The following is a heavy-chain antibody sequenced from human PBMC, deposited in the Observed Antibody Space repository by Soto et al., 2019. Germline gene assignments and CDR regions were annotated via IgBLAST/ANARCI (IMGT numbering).Heavy chain of an antibody. CDR1: GFRFSDYY. Sequence: GGSLRLSCATSGFRFSDYYMTWVRLAPGKGLEWVAYIAQDGTEIYNVDSVRGRFTISRDSAKSSVYLHMNGLTAEDTALYYCARWSQAMDVWGQGTSVTVSS. D-gene: IGHD2-15*01. J-gene: IGHJ6*02. CDR3: ARWSQAMDV. V-gene: IGHV3-7*03. CDR2: IAQDGTEI.